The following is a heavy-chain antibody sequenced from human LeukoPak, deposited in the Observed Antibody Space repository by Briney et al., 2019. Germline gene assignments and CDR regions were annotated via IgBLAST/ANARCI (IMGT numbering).Heavy chain of an antibody. J-gene: IGHJ4*02. Sequence: PGGSLRLSCAASGFTFSSYWMHWVRQAPGKGLEWVSYISSSSSTIYYADSVKGRFTISRDNAKNSLYLQMNSLRAEDTAVYYCARDGGKSGSYEFDYWGQGTLVTVSS. CDR2: ISSSSSTI. CDR3: ARDGGKSGSYEFDY. CDR1: GFTFSSYW. D-gene: IGHD1-26*01. V-gene: IGHV3-48*01.